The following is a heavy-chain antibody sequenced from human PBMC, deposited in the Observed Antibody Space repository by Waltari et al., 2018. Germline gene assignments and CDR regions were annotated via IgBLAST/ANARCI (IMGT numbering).Heavy chain of an antibody. J-gene: IGHJ4*02. CDR3: ARDQEPPNFYDSSGYYIFDY. D-gene: IGHD3-22*01. Sequence: QVQLVQSGAEVKKPGASVQVSCKAYGYTFTSYAMHWVRQAPGQRLEWMGWINAGNGNTKYSQKFQGRVTITRDTSASTAYMELSSLRSEDTAVYYCARDQEPPNFYDSSGYYIFDYWGQGTLVTVSS. CDR1: GYTFTSYA. V-gene: IGHV1-3*01. CDR2: INAGNGNT.